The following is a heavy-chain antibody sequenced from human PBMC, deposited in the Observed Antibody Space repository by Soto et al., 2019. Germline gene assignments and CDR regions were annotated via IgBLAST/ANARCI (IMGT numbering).Heavy chain of an antibody. CDR3: ARDEDVYYYDSSGYSGY. J-gene: IGHJ4*02. D-gene: IGHD3-22*01. Sequence: GGSLRLSCAASGFTFSSYSMNWVRQAPGKGLEWVSSISSSSSYIYYADSVKGRFTISRDNAKNSLYLQMNSLRAEDTAVYYCARDEDVYYYDSSGYSGYWGQGTLVTVSS. CDR1: GFTFSSYS. CDR2: ISSSSSYI. V-gene: IGHV3-21*01.